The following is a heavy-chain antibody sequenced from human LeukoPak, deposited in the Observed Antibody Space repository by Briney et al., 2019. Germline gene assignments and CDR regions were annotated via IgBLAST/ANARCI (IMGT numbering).Heavy chain of an antibody. J-gene: IGHJ4*02. CDR2: MSGRGSST. Sequence: GGSLRLSCAASGFLGSSYAMSWVRQAPGKRLQWVSAMSGRGSSTYYAGSVKGLFNISRDNSKNTLYLNMIRLRAESTAVYCCAKDQDYPGEGALVTVSS. V-gene: IGHV3-23*01. CDR3: AKDQDY. CDR1: GFLGSSYA.